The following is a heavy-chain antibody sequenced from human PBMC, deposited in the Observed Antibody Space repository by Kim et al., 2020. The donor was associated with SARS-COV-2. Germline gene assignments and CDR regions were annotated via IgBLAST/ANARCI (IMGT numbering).Heavy chain of an antibody. Sequence: SETLSLTCTVSGGSVSSGSYYWSWIRQPPGKGLEWIGYIYYSGSTNYNPSLKSRVTISVDTSKNQFSLKLSSVTAADTAVYYCARGPYYYGSGSYSDYWGQGTLVTVSS. CDR3: ARGPYYYGSGSYSDY. CDR2: IYYSGST. V-gene: IGHV4-61*01. CDR1: GGSVSSGSYY. J-gene: IGHJ4*02. D-gene: IGHD3-10*01.